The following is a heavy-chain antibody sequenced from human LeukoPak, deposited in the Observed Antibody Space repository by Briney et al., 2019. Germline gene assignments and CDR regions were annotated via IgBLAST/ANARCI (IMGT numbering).Heavy chain of an antibody. V-gene: IGHV1-2*02. CDR2: IDPNSGGT. Sequence: ASVKVSCKASGYTFTGYYLHWVRQAPGQGLEWMGWIDPNSGGTKYAQQFQGRVTMTRDTSISTACMELSSLRSDDTAVFYCARNYYDSRTYYNPGGYWGQGTLVTVSS. D-gene: IGHD3-10*01. CDR3: ARNYYDSRTYYNPGGY. J-gene: IGHJ4*02. CDR1: GYTFTGYY.